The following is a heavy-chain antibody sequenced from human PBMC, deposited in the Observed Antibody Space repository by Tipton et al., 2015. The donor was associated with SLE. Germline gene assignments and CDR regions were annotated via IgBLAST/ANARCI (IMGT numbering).Heavy chain of an antibody. CDR1: GGSISSSSYY. CDR2: IYYSGNT. CDR3: ARGLDGFGVVRAFDI. Sequence: TLSLTCTVSGGSISSSSYYWGWIRQPPGKGLEWIGSIYYSGNTYYNPSLKSRVTISVDTSKNQFSLKLSSVTAADTAVYYCARGLDGFGVVRAFDIWGQGTMVTVSS. V-gene: IGHV4-39*07. J-gene: IGHJ3*02. D-gene: IGHD3-3*01.